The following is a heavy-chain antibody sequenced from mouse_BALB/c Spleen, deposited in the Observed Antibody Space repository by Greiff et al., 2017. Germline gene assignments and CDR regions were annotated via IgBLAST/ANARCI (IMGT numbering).Heavy chain of an antibody. Sequence: VQLKQSGAELVKPGASVKLSCTASGFNIKDTYMHWVKQRPEQGLEWIGRIDPANGNTKYDPKFQGKATITADTSSNTAYLQLSSLTSEDTAVYYCARNYRYDGYFDYWGQGTTLTVSS. V-gene: IGHV14-3*02. J-gene: IGHJ2*01. CDR3: ARNYRYDGYFDY. CDR2: IDPANGNT. D-gene: IGHD2-14*01. CDR1: GFNIKDTY.